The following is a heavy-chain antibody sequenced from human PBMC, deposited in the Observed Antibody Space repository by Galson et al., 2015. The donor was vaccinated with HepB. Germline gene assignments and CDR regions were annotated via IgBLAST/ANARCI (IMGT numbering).Heavy chain of an antibody. V-gene: IGHV3-23*01. CDR3: AKAPGIVVPAAYYYGMDV. Sequence: SLRLSCAASGFTFSSYAMSWVRQAPGKGLEWVSAISGSGGSTYYADSVKGRFTISRDNSKNTLYLQMNSLRAEDTAVYYCAKAPGIVVPAAYYYGMDVWGQGTTVTVSS. D-gene: IGHD2-2*01. J-gene: IGHJ6*02. CDR2: ISGSGGST. CDR1: GFTFSSYA.